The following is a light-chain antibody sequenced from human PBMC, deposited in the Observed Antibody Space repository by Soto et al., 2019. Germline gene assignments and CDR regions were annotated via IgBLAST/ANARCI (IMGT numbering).Light chain of an antibody. CDR3: SSSSSSNTLL. Sequence: QSALTQPASVSGSPGQSITISCTGTSSDVGGYNYVSWYQQHPGKAPKLMIYEVNNRPSGVSHRFSGSKSGNTASLTISGLQSEDEADYYCSSSSSSNTLLFGGGTQLTVL. CDR2: EVN. CDR1: SSDVGGYNY. J-gene: IGLJ2*01. V-gene: IGLV2-14*01.